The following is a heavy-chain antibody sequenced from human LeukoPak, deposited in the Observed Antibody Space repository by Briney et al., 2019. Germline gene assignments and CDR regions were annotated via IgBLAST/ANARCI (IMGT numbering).Heavy chain of an antibody. CDR3: ARDPKWEGWNTEGRVMDV. J-gene: IGHJ6*02. CDR1: GYTFMKYG. Sequence: ASVYVSCKASGYTFMKYGFSWVRQAPGQGLEWLGWISTYNGNTKYAEKFQGRVTMTTDTSTSTAYMELRSLRSDDTAVYHCARDPKWEGWNTEGRVMDVWGQGTTVTVSS. D-gene: IGHD1-26*01. CDR2: ISTYNGNT. V-gene: IGHV1-18*01.